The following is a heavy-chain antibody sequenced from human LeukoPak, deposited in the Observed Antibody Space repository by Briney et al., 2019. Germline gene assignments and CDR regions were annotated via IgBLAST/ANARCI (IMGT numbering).Heavy chain of an antibody. V-gene: IGHV4-4*07. CDR3: ARHFGSGSKKYYFDY. D-gene: IGHD3-10*01. J-gene: IGHJ4*02. Sequence: SETLSLTCTVSGGSISSYYWSWIRQPAGKGLEWIGRIYTSGSTNYNPSHKSRVTMSVDTSKNQFSLKLSSVTAADTAVYYCARHFGSGSKKYYFDYWGQGTLVTVSS. CDR1: GGSISSYY. CDR2: IYTSGST.